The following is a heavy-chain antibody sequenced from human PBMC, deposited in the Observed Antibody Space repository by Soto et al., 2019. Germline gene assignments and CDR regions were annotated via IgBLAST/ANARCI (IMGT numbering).Heavy chain of an antibody. D-gene: IGHD3-22*01. CDR1: GGTFRSFA. CDR3: AKVRTLDSSGYGFVY. J-gene: IGHJ4*02. V-gene: IGHV1-69*13. Sequence: SVKVSCKASGGTFRSFAFSWVRQAPGHGVEWMGGSIPLFGATNYAQRFQGRVTITADESTSTAYMELSSLKSEDTAVYYCAKVRTLDSSGYGFVYWGQGTLVTVSS. CDR2: SIPLFGAT.